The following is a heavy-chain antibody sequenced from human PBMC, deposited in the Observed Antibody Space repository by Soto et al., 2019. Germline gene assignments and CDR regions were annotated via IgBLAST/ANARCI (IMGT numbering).Heavy chain of an antibody. CDR1: GGSVSSGSYY. J-gene: IGHJ6*02. V-gene: IGHV4-61*01. D-gene: IGHD3-10*01. CDR2: IYYSGST. CDR3: ASEHSGRGYYYGMDV. Sequence: PSETLSLTCTVSGGSVSSGSYYWSWIRQPPGKGLEWIGYIYYSGSTNYNPSLESRVTISVDTSKNQFSLKLSSVTAADTAVYYCASEHSGRGYYYGMDVWGQGTTVTVSS.